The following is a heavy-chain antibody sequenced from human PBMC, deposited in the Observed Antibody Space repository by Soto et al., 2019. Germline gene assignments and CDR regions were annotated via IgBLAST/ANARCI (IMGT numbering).Heavy chain of an antibody. CDR1: GYTFTSYY. CDR3: ARDISSIAAAGGMDV. J-gene: IGHJ6*02. Sequence: ASVKVSCKASGYTFTSYYMHWVRQAPGQGLEWMGIINPSGGSTSYAQKFQGRVTMTRDTSTSTVYMELSSLRSEDTAVYYCARDISSIAAAGGMDVWGQGTLVTVSS. V-gene: IGHV1-46*01. CDR2: INPSGGST. D-gene: IGHD6-13*01.